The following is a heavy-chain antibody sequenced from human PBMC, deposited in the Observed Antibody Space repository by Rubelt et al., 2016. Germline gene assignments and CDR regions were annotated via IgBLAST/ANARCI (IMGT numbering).Heavy chain of an antibody. CDR3: ARGRTDYDFWSGHFDY. CDR1: GGSISSSSYY. V-gene: IGHV4-39*07. D-gene: IGHD3-3*01. CDR2: IYYSGST. Sequence: QLQLQESGPGLVKPSETLSLTCTVSGGSISSSSYYWGWIRQPPGKGLEWIGSIYYSGSTYYNPSLKILGTISVDTSKTQFSLKLSSVTAADTAVYYCARGRTDYDFWSGHFDYWGQGTLVTVSA. J-gene: IGHJ4*02.